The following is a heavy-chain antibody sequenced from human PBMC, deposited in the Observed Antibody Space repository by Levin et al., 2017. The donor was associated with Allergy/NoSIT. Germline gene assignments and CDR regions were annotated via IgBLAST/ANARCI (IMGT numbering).Heavy chain of an antibody. D-gene: IGHD3-10*01. CDR2: IYYSGST. V-gene: IGHV4-31*03. J-gene: IGHJ5*02. CDR3: AREFRGTMVRGVIIGNWFDP. CDR1: GGSISSGGYY. Sequence: SETLSLTCTVSGGSISSGGYYWSWIRQHPGKGLEWIGYIYYSGSTYYNPSLKSRVTISVDTSKNQFSLKLSSVTAADTAVYYCAREFRGTMVRGVIIGNWFDPWGQGTLVTVSS.